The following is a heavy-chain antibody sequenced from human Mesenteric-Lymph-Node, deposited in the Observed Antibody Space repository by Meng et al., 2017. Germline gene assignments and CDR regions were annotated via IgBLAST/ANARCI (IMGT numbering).Heavy chain of an antibody. CDR2: INPSGGST. D-gene: IGHD3-10*01. J-gene: IGHJ4*02. Sequence: ASLKVSCNASGYTFTSYYMHWVRQAPGQGLEWMVIINPSGGSTSYEQKFQCRVTMTRDTSTNTVYMELSSLRSEDTAVYYCAGSLVWFGELSYYFDYWCQGTLVTVSS. CDR3: AGSLVWFGELSYYFDY. V-gene: IGHV1-46*03. CDR1: GYTFTSYY.